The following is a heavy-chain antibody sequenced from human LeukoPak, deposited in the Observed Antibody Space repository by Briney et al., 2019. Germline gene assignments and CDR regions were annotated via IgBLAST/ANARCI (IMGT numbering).Heavy chain of an antibody. Sequence: KPSETLSLTRTVSGGSISSYYWSWIRQPAGKGLEWIGRIYSSGSTNYNPSLKSRVTMSVDTSKNQFSLKLSSVTAADTAVYYCARGQYHLLYWYFDLWGRGTLVTVSS. CDR1: GGSISSYY. D-gene: IGHD2-2*01. CDR2: IYSSGST. CDR3: ARGQYHLLYWYFDL. J-gene: IGHJ2*01. V-gene: IGHV4-4*07.